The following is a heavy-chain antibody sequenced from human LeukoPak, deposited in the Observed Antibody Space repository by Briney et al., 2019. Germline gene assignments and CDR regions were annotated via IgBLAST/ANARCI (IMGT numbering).Heavy chain of an antibody. J-gene: IGHJ4*02. D-gene: IGHD3-22*01. CDR3: ARDSGDYYDSSGYYLI. V-gene: IGHV3-30-3*01. CDR2: ISYDGNNK. Sequence: SGGSLRLSCAASGFTFRSYAMHWVRQAPGKGLEWVAVISYDGNNKYYADSVRGRFTTSRDNSKNTLYMQMNSLRAEDTAVYYCARDSGDYYDSSGYYLIWGQGTLVTVSS. CDR1: GFTFRSYA.